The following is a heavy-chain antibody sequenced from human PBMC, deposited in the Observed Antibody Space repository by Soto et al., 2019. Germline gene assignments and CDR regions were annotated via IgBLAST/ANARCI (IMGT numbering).Heavy chain of an antibody. CDR2: IIPIFGTA. J-gene: IGHJ4*02. V-gene: IGHV1-69*01. CDR3: ARGYCSGCSCPYYFDS. CDR1: GGTFSSYA. D-gene: IGHD2-15*01. Sequence: QVQLVQSGAEVKKPGSSVKVSCKASGGTFSSYAISWVRQAPGQGLEWMGGIIPIFGTANYAQKFQGRVTIPADEATSTAYMELSSLRSEDTAVYYGARGYCSGCSCPYYFDSWGQGTLVTVSS.